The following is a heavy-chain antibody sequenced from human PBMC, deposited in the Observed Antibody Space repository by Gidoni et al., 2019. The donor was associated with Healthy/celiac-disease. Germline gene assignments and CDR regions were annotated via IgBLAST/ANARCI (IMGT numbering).Heavy chain of an antibody. Sequence: SYSMNWVRQAPGKGLEWVASISSSSSYIYYADSVKGRFTIARDNAKNSLYLQMNSLRAEDTAVYYCARDDPNDYGDDLDIWGQGTMVTVSS. D-gene: IGHD4-17*01. J-gene: IGHJ3*02. CDR1: SYS. CDR2: ISSSSSYI. CDR3: ARDDPNDYGDDLDI. V-gene: IGHV3-21*01.